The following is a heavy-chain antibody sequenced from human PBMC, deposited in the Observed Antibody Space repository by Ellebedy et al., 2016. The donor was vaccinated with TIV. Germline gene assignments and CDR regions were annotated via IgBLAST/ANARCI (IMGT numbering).Heavy chain of an antibody. CDR3: SRHRGYGMDV. V-gene: IGHV5-10-1*01. Sequence: GESLKISCKASGYSFSTYWITWVRQMPGKGLEWLGKIDPTDSYTNYSPSFQGLVTISADESASPAYLQWPSLKASDSATYYCSRHRGYGMDVWGQGTTVTVSS. J-gene: IGHJ6*02. D-gene: IGHD3-10*01. CDR2: IDPTDSYT. CDR1: GYSFSTYW.